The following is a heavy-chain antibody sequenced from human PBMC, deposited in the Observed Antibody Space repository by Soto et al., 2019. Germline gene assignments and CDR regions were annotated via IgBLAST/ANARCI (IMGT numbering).Heavy chain of an antibody. D-gene: IGHD3-16*01. J-gene: IGHJ6*02. Sequence: QVQLVQSGDEVKKPGASVKVSCKASGYIFVNYGIAWVRQAPGQGLEWMGGISPYTGNTHSATKIQGRLTMTTHTSTSTAYMDLGSVISDDPAVYYCVLVDNYVTPAPQDVWGQGTTVTVSS. CDR1: GYIFVNYG. V-gene: IGHV1-18*01. CDR2: ISPYTGNT. CDR3: VLVDNYVTPAPQDV.